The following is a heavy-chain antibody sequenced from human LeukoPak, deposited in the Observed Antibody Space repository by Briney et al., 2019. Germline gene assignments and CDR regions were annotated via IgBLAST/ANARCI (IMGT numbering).Heavy chain of an antibody. CDR1: GFTFSSYE. V-gene: IGHV3-48*03. Sequence: GGSLRLSCAASGFTFSSYEMNWVRRAPGKGLEWVSYISSSGGTIYYADSVKGRFTISRDNAKNSLYLQMNSLRAEDTAVYYCARRGSYNDYWGQGTLVTVSS. J-gene: IGHJ4*02. D-gene: IGHD3-16*01. CDR2: ISSSGGTI. CDR3: ARRGSYNDY.